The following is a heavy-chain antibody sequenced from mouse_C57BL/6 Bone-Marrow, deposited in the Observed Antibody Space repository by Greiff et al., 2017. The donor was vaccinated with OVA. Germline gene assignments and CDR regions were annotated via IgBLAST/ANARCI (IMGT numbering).Heavy chain of an antibody. CDR3: ARAARLRGFGY. Sequence: QVQLQQPGAELVKPGASVKLSCKASGYTFTSYWMRWVKQRPGQGLEWIGMIHPNSGSTNYNEKFKSKATLTVDKSSSTAYMQLSSLTSEDSAVYYFARAARLRGFGYWGPGTLVTVSA. J-gene: IGHJ3*01. CDR2: IHPNSGST. V-gene: IGHV1-64*01. D-gene: IGHD2-12*01. CDR1: GYTFTSYW.